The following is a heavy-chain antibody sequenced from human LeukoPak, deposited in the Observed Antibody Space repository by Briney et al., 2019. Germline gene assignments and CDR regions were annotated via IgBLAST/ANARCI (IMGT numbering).Heavy chain of an antibody. V-gene: IGHV4-34*01. J-gene: IGHJ5*02. CDR1: GGSFSGYY. D-gene: IGHD2-2*01. Sequence: SETLSLTCAVYGGSFSGYYWSWIRQPPGKGLEWIGEINHSGSTNYNPSLKSRVTISVDTSKNQFSLKLSSVTAADTAVYYCASAVVPAAQPWFDPWGQGTLVTVSS. CDR2: INHSGST. CDR3: ASAVVPAAQPWFDP.